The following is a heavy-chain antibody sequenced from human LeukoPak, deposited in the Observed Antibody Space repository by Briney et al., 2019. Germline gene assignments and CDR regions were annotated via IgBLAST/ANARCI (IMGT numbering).Heavy chain of an antibody. CDR3: AKEFLAIHYGLNWFDP. D-gene: IGHD3-3*01. J-gene: IGHJ5*02. V-gene: IGHV3-30*18. Sequence: GGSLRLSCAASGFTFSSYGMHWVRQAPGKGLEWVAVISYDGSNKYYADSVKGRFTISRDNSKNTLYLQMNSLRAEDTAVYYCAKEFLAIHYGLNWFDPWGQGTLVTVSS. CDR2: ISYDGSNK. CDR1: GFTFSSYG.